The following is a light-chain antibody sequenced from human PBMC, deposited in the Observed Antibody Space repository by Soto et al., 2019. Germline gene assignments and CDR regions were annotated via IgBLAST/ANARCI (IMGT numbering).Light chain of an antibody. Sequence: VLWMTQSPSLLSASTGGRVNISCRVSQSISSYLAWYQQKPGKAPELLIYAASTLQSGVPSRFSGSGSGTDFTLTISCLQSEDFATYYCQQYYSFPYTFGQGTKLEIK. CDR3: QQYYSFPYT. V-gene: IGKV1D-8*01. CDR2: AAS. J-gene: IGKJ2*01. CDR1: QSISSY.